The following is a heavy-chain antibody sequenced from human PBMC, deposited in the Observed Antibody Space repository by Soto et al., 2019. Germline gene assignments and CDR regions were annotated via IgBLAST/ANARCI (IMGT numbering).Heavy chain of an antibody. CDR3: AREASLKYYYDSSGFEDAFDI. D-gene: IGHD3-22*01. CDR2: INPNSGGT. J-gene: IGHJ3*02. Sequence: RASVKVSCKASGYTFTGYYMHWVRQAPGQGLEWMGWINPNSGGTNYAQKFQGWVTMTRDTSISTAYMELSRLRSDDTAVYYCAREASLKYYYDSSGFEDAFDIWGQGTMVTVSS. CDR1: GYTFTGYY. V-gene: IGHV1-2*04.